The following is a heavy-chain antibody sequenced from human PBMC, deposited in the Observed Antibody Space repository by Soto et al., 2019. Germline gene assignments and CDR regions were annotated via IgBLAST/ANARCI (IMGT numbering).Heavy chain of an antibody. CDR2: MYHGGTT. CDR3: ARRGVRAAATNWFEL. CDR1: GGSISSGSYY. Sequence: SETLSLTGSVSGGSISSGSYYWSRIRQTPGRGLEWIASMYHGGTTYSNPSLKSRVTISVDTSKNQVPLRLTSVTAADAAVYYCARRGVRAAATNWFELWGQGTLVTVSS. J-gene: IGHJ5*02. D-gene: IGHD6-13*01. V-gene: IGHV4-39*01.